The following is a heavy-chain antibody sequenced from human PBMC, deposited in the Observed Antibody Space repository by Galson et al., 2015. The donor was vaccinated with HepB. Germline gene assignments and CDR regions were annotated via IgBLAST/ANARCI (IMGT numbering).Heavy chain of an antibody. Sequence: GSLRLSCAASGFTFSTYWMTWVRQAPGKGLEWVANIKEDGSEEYYVDSVEGRFTISRGNAGKSLYLQMNSLRADDTAVYYCATSSIGARPFYYYHNGMDVWGQGTTVTVSS. J-gene: IGHJ6*02. V-gene: IGHV3-7*03. CDR1: GFTFSTYW. CDR3: ATSSIGARPFYYYHNGMDV. D-gene: IGHD6-6*01. CDR2: IKEDGSEE.